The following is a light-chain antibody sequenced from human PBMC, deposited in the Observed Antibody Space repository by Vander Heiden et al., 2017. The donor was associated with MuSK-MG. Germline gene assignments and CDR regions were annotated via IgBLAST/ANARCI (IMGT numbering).Light chain of an antibody. CDR1: QSLVYSDGYTY. Sequence: EVVLTQSPLSLPVTLGQPASISCSSSQSLVYSDGYTYLNWFQQGPGQSPRRLIYRVSNRDSGVPDRFSGSGSGTDFTLKISRVEAEDIGVYYCMQGAHWPPSTFGQGTKLEIK. CDR3: MQGAHWPPST. J-gene: IGKJ2*01. V-gene: IGKV2-30*01. CDR2: RVS.